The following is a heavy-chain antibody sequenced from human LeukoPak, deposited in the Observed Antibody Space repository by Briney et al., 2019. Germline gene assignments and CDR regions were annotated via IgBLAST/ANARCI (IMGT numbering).Heavy chain of an antibody. CDR2: ISGSGGST. CDR3: ANYGEEWEPDQNAFDI. CDR1: GFTFSSYA. D-gene: IGHD1-26*01. Sequence: SGGSLRLSCAASGFTFSSYAMSWVRQAPGKGLEWVSAISGSGGSTYYADSVKGRFTISRDNSKNTLYLQMNSLRAEDTAVYYCANYGEEWEPDQNAFDIWGQGTMVTVSS. J-gene: IGHJ3*02. V-gene: IGHV3-23*01.